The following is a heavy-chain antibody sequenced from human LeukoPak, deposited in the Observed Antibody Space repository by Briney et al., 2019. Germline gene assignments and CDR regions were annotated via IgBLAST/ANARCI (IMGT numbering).Heavy chain of an antibody. CDR2: VYYSGST. CDR3: ARATALSGAFDY. Sequence: SETLSLTCTVSGVSISSYCWSWIRQPPGKGMEWIGHVYYSGSTNYNPSLKSRVTISVDTSKNQFSLKLSSVTGADTAVHYCARATALSGAFDYWGQGTLVTVSS. D-gene: IGHD7-27*01. CDR1: GVSISSYC. J-gene: IGHJ4*02. V-gene: IGHV4-59*01.